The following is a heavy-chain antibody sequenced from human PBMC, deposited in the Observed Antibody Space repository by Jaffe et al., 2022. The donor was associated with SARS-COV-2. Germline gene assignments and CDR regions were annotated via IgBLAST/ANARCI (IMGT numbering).Heavy chain of an antibody. V-gene: IGHV1-69*01. D-gene: IGHD2-2*01. J-gene: IGHJ6*03. Sequence: QVQLVQSGAEVKKPGSSVKVSCKASGGTFSSYAISWVRQAPGQGLEWMGGIIPIFGTANYAQKFQGRVTITADESTSTAYMELSSLRSEDTAVYYCARAKYQHKTDYYYYYYMDVWGKGTTVTVSS. CDR2: IIPIFGTA. CDR3: ARAKYQHKTDYYYYYYMDV. CDR1: GGTFSSYA.